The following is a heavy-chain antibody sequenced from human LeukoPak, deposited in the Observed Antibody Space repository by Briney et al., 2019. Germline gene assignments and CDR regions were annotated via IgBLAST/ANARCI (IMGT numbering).Heavy chain of an antibody. D-gene: IGHD3-10*01. CDR1: GGSISSYY. CDR2: IYTSGST. V-gene: IGHV4-4*07. J-gene: IGHJ3*02. Sequence: SETLSLTCTVSGGSISSYYWSWIRQPAGKGLEWIGRIYTSGSTNYNPSLKSRVTMSVDTSKNQFSLKLSSVTAADTAVYYCARARVLWFGELGAFDIWGRGTMVTVSS. CDR3: ARARVLWFGELGAFDI.